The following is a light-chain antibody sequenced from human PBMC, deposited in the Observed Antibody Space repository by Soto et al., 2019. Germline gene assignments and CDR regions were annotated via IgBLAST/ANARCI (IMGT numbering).Light chain of an antibody. CDR1: QSVSDNY. Sequence: EMVLTQSPGTLSLSPGERATLSCRAIQSVSDNYLAWYKQKPGQAPRLLIYGASSRATGIPDRFSGSGSGTDFTLTISRMEPEDFAVYYCQQYGSSPRTFGGGTKVDIK. V-gene: IGKV3-20*01. CDR3: QQYGSSPRT. CDR2: GAS. J-gene: IGKJ4*01.